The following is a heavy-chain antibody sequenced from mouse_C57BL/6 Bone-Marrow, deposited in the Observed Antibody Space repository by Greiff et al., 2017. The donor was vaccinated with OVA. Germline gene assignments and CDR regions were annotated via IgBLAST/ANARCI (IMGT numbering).Heavy chain of an antibody. V-gene: IGHV1-50*01. CDR3: AADDYALYYAMDY. CDR1: GYTFTSYW. CDR2: IVPSDSYT. Sequence: QVQLQQPGAELVKPGASVKLSCKASGYTFTSYWMQWVKQRPGQGLEWIGGIVPSDSYTNYNQKFKGKAPLTVDTSSRTAYMQLSSLTSEDSAVYYCAADDYALYYAMDYWGQGTSVTVSS. D-gene: IGHD2-4*01. J-gene: IGHJ4*01.